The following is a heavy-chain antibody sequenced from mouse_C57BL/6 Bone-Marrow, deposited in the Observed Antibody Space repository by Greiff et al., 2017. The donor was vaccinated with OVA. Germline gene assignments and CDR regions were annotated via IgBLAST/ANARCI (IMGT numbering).Heavy chain of an antibody. CDR1: GYTFTSYG. CDR3: ARSWGTGTKRGYFDY. Sequence: QVQLQQSGAELARPGASVKLSCKASGYTFTSYGISWVKQRTGQGLEWIGEIYPRRGNTYYNEQFTGKATLTADNSSSTAYMELRRLTSEDSAVDCWARSWGTGTKRGYFDYWGQGTTLTVSS. J-gene: IGHJ2*01. CDR2: IYPRRGNT. D-gene: IGHD4-1*01. V-gene: IGHV1-81*01.